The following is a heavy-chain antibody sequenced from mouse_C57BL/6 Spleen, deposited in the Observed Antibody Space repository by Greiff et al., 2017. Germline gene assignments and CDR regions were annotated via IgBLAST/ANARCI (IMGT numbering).Heavy chain of an antibody. J-gene: IGHJ3*01. CDR2: IDPSYSYT. Sequence: QVQLQQPGAELVRPGTSVKLSCKASGYTFTSYWMHWVKQRPGQGLEWIGVIDPSYSYTNYNQKFKGKATLTVDTSSSTAYMQLSSLTSEDSAVYYCAMIYYDYDGGFAYWGQGTLVTVSA. CDR1: GYTFTSYW. CDR3: AMIYYDYDGGFAY. V-gene: IGHV1-59*01. D-gene: IGHD2-4*01.